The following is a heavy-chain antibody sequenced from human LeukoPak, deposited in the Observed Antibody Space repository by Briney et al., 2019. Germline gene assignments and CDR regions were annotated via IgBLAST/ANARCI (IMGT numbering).Heavy chain of an antibody. CDR1: GGSISSYY. D-gene: IGHD3-22*01. CDR3: ARERDTYYCDSMEGAFAI. Sequence: QTSETLSLTCTVSGGSISSYYWSWIRQPAGKGLEWIGRIYTSGSTNYNPSLKSRVTMSVDTSKNQFSLKLSSVTAADTAVYYCARERDTYYCDSMEGAFAIWGQGTMVTVSS. CDR2: IYTSGST. V-gene: IGHV4-4*07. J-gene: IGHJ3*02.